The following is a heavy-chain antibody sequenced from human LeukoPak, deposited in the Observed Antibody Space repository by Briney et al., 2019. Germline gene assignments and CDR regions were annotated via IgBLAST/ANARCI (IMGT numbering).Heavy chain of an antibody. CDR1: GFTLSSYA. Sequence: PGGSLRLSCAASGFTLSSYAMHWVRQAPGKGLEYVSAISSNGGSTYYANSVKGRFTISRDNSKNTLYLQMGSLRAEDMAVYYCASSVRSRWDAPNDAFDIWGQGTMVTVSS. V-gene: IGHV3-64*01. J-gene: IGHJ3*02. CDR3: ASSVRSRWDAPNDAFDI. D-gene: IGHD6-13*01. CDR2: ISSNGGST.